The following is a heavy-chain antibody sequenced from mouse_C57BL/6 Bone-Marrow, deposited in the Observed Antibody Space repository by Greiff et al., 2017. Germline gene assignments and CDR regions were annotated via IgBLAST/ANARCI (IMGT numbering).Heavy chain of an antibody. CDR2: INPGSGGT. Sequence: VQLQQSGAELVRPGTSVKVSCKASGYAFTNYLIEWVKQRPGQGLEWIGVINPGSGGTNYNEKFKGKATLTADKSSSTAYMQLSSLTSEDSAVNFCARGGFAYWGQGTLVTVSA. J-gene: IGHJ3*01. V-gene: IGHV1-54*01. CDR3: ARGGFAY. CDR1: GYAFTNYL.